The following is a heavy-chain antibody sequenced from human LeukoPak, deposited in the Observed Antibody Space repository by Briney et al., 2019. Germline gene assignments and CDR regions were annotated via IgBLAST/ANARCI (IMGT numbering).Heavy chain of an antibody. J-gene: IGHJ3*01. Sequence: GGSLRLSCAASEFSFSTSDMGWVRQAPGEGLEWVSAITSRGESSEYTDSVKGRFTISRDNYRNTLYLQMNSLKVEDTAVYYCAKGANRWAFDVWGQGTMVTVSS. CDR1: EFSFSTSD. V-gene: IGHV3-23*01. CDR3: AKGANRWAFDV. CDR2: ITSRGESS. D-gene: IGHD6-13*01.